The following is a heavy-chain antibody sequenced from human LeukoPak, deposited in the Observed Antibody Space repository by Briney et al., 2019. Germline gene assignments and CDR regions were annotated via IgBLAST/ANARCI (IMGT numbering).Heavy chain of an antibody. V-gene: IGHV3-53*01. CDR2: IYSGGST. CDR1: GFTVSSNY. D-gene: IGHD4-17*01. CDR3: ARESTVTTTYYYYMDV. J-gene: IGHJ6*03. Sequence: PGGSLRLSCAASGFTVSSNYMSWVPQAPGKGLEWVSVIYSGGSTYYADSVKGRFTISRDNSKNTLYLQMNSLRAEDTAVYYCARESTVTTTYYYYMDVWGKGTTVTVSS.